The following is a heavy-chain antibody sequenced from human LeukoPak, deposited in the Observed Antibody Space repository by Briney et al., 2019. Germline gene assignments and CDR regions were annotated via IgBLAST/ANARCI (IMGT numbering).Heavy chain of an antibody. Sequence: QPGGSLRLSCAASGFTFSSYGMHWVRQAPGKGLEWVAVISYDGSNKYYADSVKGRFTISRDNSKNTLYLQMNSLRAEDTAVYYCARSSYSSSSSVWGQGTMVTVSS. CDR2: ISYDGSNK. D-gene: IGHD6-6*01. CDR1: GFTFSSYG. V-gene: IGHV3-30*03. CDR3: ARSSYSSSSSV. J-gene: IGHJ3*01.